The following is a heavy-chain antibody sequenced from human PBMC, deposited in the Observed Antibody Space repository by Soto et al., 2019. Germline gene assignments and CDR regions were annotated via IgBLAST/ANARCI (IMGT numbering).Heavy chain of an antibody. CDR1: GGTFSSYA. D-gene: IGHD6-13*01. Sequence: PVKVFCKASGGTFSSYAICWARQAPGQGLEWMGVIIPIFGTANYAQKFQGRVTITADESTSTAYMELSSLRSEDTAVYYCARGLIAARMDVWGQGTTVTVSS. CDR3: ARGLIAARMDV. V-gene: IGHV1-69*13. J-gene: IGHJ6*02. CDR2: IIPIFGTA.